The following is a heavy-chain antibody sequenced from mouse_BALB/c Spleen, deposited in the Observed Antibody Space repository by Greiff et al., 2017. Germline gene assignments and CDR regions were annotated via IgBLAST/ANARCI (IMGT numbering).Heavy chain of an antibody. V-gene: IGHV2-2*01. J-gene: IGHJ4*01. Sequence: QVQLQQSGPGLVQPSQSLSITCTVSGFSLTSYGVHWVRQSPGKGLEWLGVIWSGGSTDYNAAFISRLSISKDNSKSQVFFKMNSLQTDDTAMYYCARNEGYRYEYYAMDYWGQGTSVTVSS. D-gene: IGHD2-14*01. CDR1: GFSLTSYG. CDR3: ARNEGYRYEYYAMDY. CDR2: IWSGGST.